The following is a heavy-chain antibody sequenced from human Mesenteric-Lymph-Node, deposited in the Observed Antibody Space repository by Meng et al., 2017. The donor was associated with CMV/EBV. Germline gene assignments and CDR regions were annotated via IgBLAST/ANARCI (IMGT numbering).Heavy chain of an antibody. CDR1: GYNFTGYY. V-gene: IGHV1-2*06. D-gene: IGHD3-10*01. Sequence: CKTSGYNFTGYYVHWVRQAPGQGLEWMGRINPNIGKTNYAQKFQDRVTMTGDTSINTAYMELNRLTSDDTAVYYCAREGDTLGDPSEYWGQGTLVTVSS. J-gene: IGHJ4*02. CDR2: INPNIGKT. CDR3: AREGDTLGDPSEY.